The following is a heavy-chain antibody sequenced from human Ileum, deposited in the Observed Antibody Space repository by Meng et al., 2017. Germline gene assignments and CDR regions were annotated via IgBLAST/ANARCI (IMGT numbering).Heavy chain of an antibody. CDR3: GPESTGDD. D-gene: IGHD2-2*01. J-gene: IGHJ4*02. Sequence: EVPREASGVGVVHAGVSLRLSCVASGFIFSSYWMHWVRQAPGKGLVWLSRINHDGRGTHYADAVKGRFTISRDNAKNTLYLQINSLRAEDTGVYYCGPESTGDDWGQGTLVTVSS. CDR1: GFIFSSYW. CDR2: INHDGRGT. V-gene: IGHV3-74*01.